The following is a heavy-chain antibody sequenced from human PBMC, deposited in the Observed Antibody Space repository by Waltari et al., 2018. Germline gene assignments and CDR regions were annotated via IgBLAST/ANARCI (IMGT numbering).Heavy chain of an antibody. Sequence: QVQLQQWGAGLLKPSETLSLTCAVYGGSFSGYYWSWIRQPPGNGLEWIGEINHSGSTNYNPSLKSRVTISVDTSKNQFSLKLSSVTAADTAVYYCARGGNYDFWSGYFNYYYYYGMDVWGQGTTVTVSS. V-gene: IGHV4-34*01. D-gene: IGHD3-3*01. J-gene: IGHJ6*02. CDR3: ARGGNYDFWSGYFNYYYYYGMDV. CDR1: GGSFSGYY. CDR2: INHSGST.